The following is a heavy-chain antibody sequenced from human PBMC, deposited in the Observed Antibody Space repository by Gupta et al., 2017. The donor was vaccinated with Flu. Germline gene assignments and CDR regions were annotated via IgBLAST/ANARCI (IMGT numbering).Heavy chain of an antibody. CDR1: GASTTTYY. CDR2: FYNAYLK. D-gene: IGHD3-10*01. Sequence: HVQLQESGPGLVQPSETLSLTCNVTGASTTTYYWNWIRQSPGKGLEWIGYFYNAYLKDSNPSLKSRVTISMDTSRNEFSLQLRSVTAADTARYYCAGHPPGIQGWYFDLWGRGTLVTVSS. J-gene: IGHJ2*01. V-gene: IGHV4-59*08. CDR3: AGHPPGIQGWYFDL.